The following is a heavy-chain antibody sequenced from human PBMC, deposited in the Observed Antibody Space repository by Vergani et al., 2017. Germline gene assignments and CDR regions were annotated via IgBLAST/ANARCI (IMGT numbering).Heavy chain of an antibody. CDR2: ISSSSRYI. D-gene: IGHD2-2*01. Sequence: EVQLVESGGGLVKPGGSLRLSCAASGFTFSSYSMNWVRQAPGKGLEWVSFISSSSRYIYYAYSVKGRFTISRDNAKNSLYLQMNRLRAEDTAVYYCAIGYCSTTSCPWGQATLVTVSS. V-gene: IGHV3-21*01. J-gene: IGHJ5*02. CDR3: AIGYCSTTSCP. CDR1: GFTFSSYS.